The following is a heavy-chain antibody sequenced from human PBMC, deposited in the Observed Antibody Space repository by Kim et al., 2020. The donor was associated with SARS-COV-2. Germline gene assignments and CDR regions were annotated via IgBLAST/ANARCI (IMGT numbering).Heavy chain of an antibody. CDR1: GYTFTDYY. Sequence: ASVKVSCKASGYTFTDYYLHWVRQAPGQGLEWMGWNNPNSGGTTYAQKFQGRVSMASDTSTSTVYMELSSLRSDDTAVYFCARLGTGFGRGPPDTWGQGTLVTVSP. V-gene: IGHV1-2*02. CDR3: ARLGTGFGRGPPDT. D-gene: IGHD6-19*01. J-gene: IGHJ5*02. CDR2: NNPNSGGT.